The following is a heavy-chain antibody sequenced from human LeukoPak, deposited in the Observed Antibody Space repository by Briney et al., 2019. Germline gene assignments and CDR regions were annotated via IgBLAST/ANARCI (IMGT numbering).Heavy chain of an antibody. D-gene: IGHD3-10*01. V-gene: IGHV3-30-3*01. CDR1: GFTFSNYA. CDR2: VSHDGIQT. Sequence: GGSLRLSCAASGFTFSNYAMHWVRQGLVKGLESMAVVSHDGIQTYYADSVKGRFTISRDNSKNTLYLQMNSLRAEDTAVYYCARAGYYGSGSYAPFAYWGQGTLVTVSS. CDR3: ARAGYYGSGSYAPFAY. J-gene: IGHJ4*02.